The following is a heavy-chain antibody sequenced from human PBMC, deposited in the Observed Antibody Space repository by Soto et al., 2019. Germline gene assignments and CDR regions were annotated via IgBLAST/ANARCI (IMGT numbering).Heavy chain of an antibody. CDR3: AREATGNGMDV. CDR2: ISGSSTYA. CDR1: GLTFSDYY. D-gene: IGHD6-13*01. V-gene: IGHV3-11*06. Sequence: QGQLVESGGGLVKPGGSLRLSCAASGLTFSDYYMSWIRQAPGEGLEWVSYISGSSTYADYADSVKGRFTISSDNARNSLYLQMNSLRAEDTAVYYCAREATGNGMDVWGQGTTVTVSS. J-gene: IGHJ6*02.